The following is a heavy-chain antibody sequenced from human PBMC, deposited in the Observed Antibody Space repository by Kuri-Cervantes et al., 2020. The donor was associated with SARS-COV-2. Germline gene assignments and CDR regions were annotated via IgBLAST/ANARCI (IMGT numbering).Heavy chain of an antibody. CDR2: TYYRSKWYN. CDR3: ARGPEWELLGGGDFYYYYGMDV. V-gene: IGHV6-1*01. J-gene: IGHJ6*02. Sequence: SETLSLTCAISGDSVSSNSAAWNWIRQSPSRGLEWLGRTYYRSKWYNDYAVSVKSRITINPDTSKNQFSLQLSSVTPEDTAVYYCARGPEWELLGGGDFYYYYGMDVWGQGTTVTVSS. CDR1: GDSVSSNSAA. D-gene: IGHD1-26*01.